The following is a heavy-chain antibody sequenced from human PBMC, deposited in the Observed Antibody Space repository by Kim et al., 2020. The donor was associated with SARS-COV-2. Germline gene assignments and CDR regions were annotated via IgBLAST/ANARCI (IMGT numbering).Heavy chain of an antibody. J-gene: IGHJ4*02. CDR1: GFTFGDYA. D-gene: IGHD2-2*01. CDR3: TRNPSWGPATDPPHFDY. CDR2: IRSKAYGGTT. V-gene: IGHV3-49*04. Sequence: GGSLRLSCTASGFTFGDYAMSWVRQAPGKGLEWVGFIRSKAYGGTTEYAASVKGRFTISRDDSKSIAYLQMNSLKTEDTAVYYCTRNPSWGPATDPPHFDYWGQGTLVTVSS.